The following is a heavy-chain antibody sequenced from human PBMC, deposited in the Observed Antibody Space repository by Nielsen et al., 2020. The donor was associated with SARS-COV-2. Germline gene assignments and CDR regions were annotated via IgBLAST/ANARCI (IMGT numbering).Heavy chain of an antibody. V-gene: IGHV3-20*04. Sequence: GESLKISCAASGFTFDDYGMSWVRQAPGKGLEWVSGINWSGDNTGYADSMKGRFTISRDNSKNTLYLQINSLRADDTAVYYCATQADGYKSPYDYWGQGTLVTVSS. CDR1: GFTFDDYG. J-gene: IGHJ4*02. CDR3: ATQADGYKSPYDY. CDR2: INWSGDNT. D-gene: IGHD3-10*01.